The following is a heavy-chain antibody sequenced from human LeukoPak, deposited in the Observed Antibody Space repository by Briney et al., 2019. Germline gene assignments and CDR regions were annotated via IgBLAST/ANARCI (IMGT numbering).Heavy chain of an antibody. Sequence: SETLSLTCTVSGGSISSYYWSWIRQPPGKGLEWIGYIYYSGSTNYNPSLKSRVTILVDTSKNQFSLKLSSVTAADTAVYYCARDMPLYDSSGYYSLGAFDIWGQGTMVTVSS. CDR1: GGSISSYY. D-gene: IGHD3-22*01. V-gene: IGHV4-59*01. J-gene: IGHJ3*02. CDR2: IYYSGST. CDR3: ARDMPLYDSSGYYSLGAFDI.